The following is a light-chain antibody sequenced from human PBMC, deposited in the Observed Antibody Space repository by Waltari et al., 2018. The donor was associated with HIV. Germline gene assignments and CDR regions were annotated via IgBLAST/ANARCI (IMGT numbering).Light chain of an antibody. J-gene: IGLJ3*02. Sequence: QSVLTQPPSVSGTPGQRITVSCSGSGPNIGTNSAYWYQQLPGAAPKLLVYRNSQRPSGVPDRFSGSKSGTSASLAISGLRSEDEADYHCASWDDRVSGWVFGGGTKLTVL. CDR1: GPNIGTNS. V-gene: IGLV1-47*01. CDR3: ASWDDRVSGWV. CDR2: RNS.